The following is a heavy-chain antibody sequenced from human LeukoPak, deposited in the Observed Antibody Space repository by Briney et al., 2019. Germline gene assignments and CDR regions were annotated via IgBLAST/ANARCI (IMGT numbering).Heavy chain of an antibody. CDR2: ITTTGDRI. D-gene: IGHD2-2*01. J-gene: IGHJ4*02. CDR3: ARDTKDY. V-gene: IGHV3-48*04. Sequence: HPGGSLRLSCAASGFTFSSYWMSWVRQAPGKGLEWISYITTTGDRIQYADSVKGRFTISRDNAKNSLYLEMNSLRAEDTGVYFCARDTKDYWGQGTLVVVSS. CDR1: GFTFSSYW.